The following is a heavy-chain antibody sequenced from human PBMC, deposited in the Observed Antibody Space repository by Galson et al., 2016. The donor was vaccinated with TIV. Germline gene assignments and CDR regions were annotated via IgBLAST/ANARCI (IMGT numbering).Heavy chain of an antibody. CDR3: ATSHATTVYWYFDL. CDR2: IVPMFGIV. CDR1: GGTFSNYG. J-gene: IGHJ2*01. Sequence: SVKVSCKASGGTFSNYGFTWVRQAPGQGLEWMGRIVPMFGIVNYAQKFQGRVTIIADKSTSTAYMELRNLRSEDTAVYYCATSHATTVYWYFDLWGRGTLVTVS. V-gene: IGHV1-69*04. D-gene: IGHD4-17*01.